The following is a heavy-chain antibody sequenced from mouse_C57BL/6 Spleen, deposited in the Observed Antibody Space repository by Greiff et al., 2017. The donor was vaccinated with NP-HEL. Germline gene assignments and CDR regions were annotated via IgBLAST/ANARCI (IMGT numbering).Heavy chain of an antibody. CDR1: GYTFTSYW. J-gene: IGHJ3*01. CDR2: IDPSDSYT. CDR3: ARRGGYDEFAY. Sequence: VKLQQPGAELVMPGASVKLSCKASGYTFTSYWMHWVKQRPGQGLEWIGEIDPSDSYTNYNQKFKGKSTLTVDTSSSTAYMQLSSLTSEDSAVYYCARRGGYDEFAYWGQGTLVTVSA. D-gene: IGHD2-2*01. V-gene: IGHV1-69*01.